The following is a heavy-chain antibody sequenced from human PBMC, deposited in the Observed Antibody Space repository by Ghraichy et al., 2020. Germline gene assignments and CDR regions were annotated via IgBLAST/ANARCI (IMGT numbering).Heavy chain of an antibody. CDR3: ARERLYYYDGSGHYYFDC. D-gene: IGHD3-22*01. CDR2: ISSKGHYL. J-gene: IGHJ4*02. CDR1: GFTFSSYS. V-gene: IGHV3-21*01. Sequence: GGSLRLSCAASGFTFSSYSTHWVRQAPGKGLEWVSSISSKGHYLYYADSMKGRFTISRDNAKNSLYLRINSLTAEDSAVYYCARERLYYYDGSGHYYFDCWGQGTLVTVSS.